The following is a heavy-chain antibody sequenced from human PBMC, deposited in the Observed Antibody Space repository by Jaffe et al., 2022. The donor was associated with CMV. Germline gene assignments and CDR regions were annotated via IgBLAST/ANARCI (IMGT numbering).Heavy chain of an antibody. D-gene: IGHD6-13*01. J-gene: IGHJ6*03. Sequence: QVQLQESGPGLVKPSETLSLTCTVSGGSISSYYWSWIRQPPGKGLEWIGYIYYSGSTNYNPSLKSRVTISVDTSKNQFSLKLSSVTAADTAVYYCATLTNNSSSWYRGFYYYYYYMDVWGKGTTVTVSS. CDR3: ATLTNNSSSWYRGFYYYYYYMDV. CDR2: IYYSGST. V-gene: IGHV4-59*01. CDR1: GGSISSYY.